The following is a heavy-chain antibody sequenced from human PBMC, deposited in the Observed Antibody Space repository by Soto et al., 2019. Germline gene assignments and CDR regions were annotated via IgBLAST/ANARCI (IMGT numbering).Heavy chain of an antibody. CDR1: GGSVSSGSYY. CDR2: IYYSGST. CDR3: ARGIQYCSGGSCYSFVDWFDP. V-gene: IGHV4-61*01. J-gene: IGHJ5*02. D-gene: IGHD2-15*01. Sequence: RSLTCTVSGGSVSSGSYYWSWIRQPPGKGLEWIGYIYYSGSTNYNPSLKSRVTISVDTSKNQFSLKLSSVTAADTAVYYCARGIQYCSGGSCYSFVDWFDPWGQGTLVTVSS.